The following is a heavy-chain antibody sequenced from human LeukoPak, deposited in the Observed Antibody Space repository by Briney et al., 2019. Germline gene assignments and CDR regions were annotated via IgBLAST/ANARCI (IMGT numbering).Heavy chain of an antibody. D-gene: IGHD4-17*01. CDR1: GYTFTGYY. J-gene: IGHJ5*02. CDR2: INPNSGGT. Sequence: GASVKVSCKASGYTFTGYYMHWVRQAPGQGLEWMGWINPNSGGTNYAQKFQGRVTMTRGTSISTAYMELSGLRSDDTAVYYCAREDDYGDHNWFDPWGQGTLVTVSS. V-gene: IGHV1-2*02. CDR3: AREDDYGDHNWFDP.